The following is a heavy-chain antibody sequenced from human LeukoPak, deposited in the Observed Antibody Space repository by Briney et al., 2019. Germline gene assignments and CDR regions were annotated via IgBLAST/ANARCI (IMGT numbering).Heavy chain of an antibody. D-gene: IGHD4-17*01. CDR3: ARTGDYIPYFDY. CDR1: GFTFSSYA. CDR2: ISGSGGST. V-gene: IGHV3-23*01. Sequence: GGSLRLSCAASGFTFSSYAMSWLRQAPGKGLEWVSAISGSGGSTYYADSVKGRFTISRDNSKNTLYLQMNSLRAEDTAVYYCARTGDYIPYFDYWGQGTLVTVSS. J-gene: IGHJ4*02.